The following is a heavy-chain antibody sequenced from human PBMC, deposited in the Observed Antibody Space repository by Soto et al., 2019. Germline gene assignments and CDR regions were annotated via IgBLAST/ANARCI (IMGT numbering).Heavy chain of an antibody. CDR1: GGSISSGGYY. Sequence: QVQLQESGPGLVKPSQTLSLTCTVSGGSISSGGYYWSWIRQHPGKGLEWIGYIYYSGSTYYNPSLKSRVTISVDTSKNQFSLKLSSVTAADTAVYYCARVGRGAYYYYGIDVWGQGTTVTVSS. D-gene: IGHD1-26*01. CDR3: ARVGRGAYYYYGIDV. J-gene: IGHJ6*02. CDR2: IYYSGST. V-gene: IGHV4-31*03.